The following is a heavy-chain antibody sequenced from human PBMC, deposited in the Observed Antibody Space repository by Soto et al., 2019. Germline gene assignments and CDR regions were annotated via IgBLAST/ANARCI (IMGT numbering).Heavy chain of an antibody. CDR3: ARSVTADY. D-gene: IGHD4-4*01. V-gene: IGHV1-69*02. CDR1: GGTFSSYT. Sequence: SVKVSCKASGGTFSSYTISWVRQAPGQGLEWMGRIIPILGIANYAQKFQGRVTITGDTSTSTVYMELSSLRFDDTAVYYCARSVTADYWGQGTLVTVSS. J-gene: IGHJ4*02. CDR2: IIPILGIA.